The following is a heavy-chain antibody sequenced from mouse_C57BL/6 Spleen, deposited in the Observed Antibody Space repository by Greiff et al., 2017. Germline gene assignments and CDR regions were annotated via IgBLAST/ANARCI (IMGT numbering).Heavy chain of an antibody. CDR2: INPSSGYT. Sequence: QVQLQQSGAELARPGAPVKMSCKASGYTFTSYTMHWVKQRPGQGLEWIGYINPSSGYTKYNQKFKDKATLTADKSSSTAYMQLSSLTSEDSAVYYCAGLGQDGVYFDYWGQGTTLTVSS. D-gene: IGHD4-1*01. V-gene: IGHV1-4*01. CDR1: GYTFTSYT. J-gene: IGHJ2*01. CDR3: AGLGQDGVYFDY.